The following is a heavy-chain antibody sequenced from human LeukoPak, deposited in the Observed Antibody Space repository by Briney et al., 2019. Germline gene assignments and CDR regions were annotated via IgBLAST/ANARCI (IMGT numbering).Heavy chain of an antibody. D-gene: IGHD5-12*01. V-gene: IGHV4-34*01. Sequence: SETLSLTCAVYGGSFSGYYWSWIRQPPGKGLEWIGEINHSGSTNYNPSLKSRVTISVDTSKNQFSLKLSSVTAADTAVYYCARGHSGYDRVDYWGQGTLVTVSS. CDR3: ARGHSGYDRVDY. CDR2: INHSGST. CDR1: GGSFSGYY. J-gene: IGHJ4*02.